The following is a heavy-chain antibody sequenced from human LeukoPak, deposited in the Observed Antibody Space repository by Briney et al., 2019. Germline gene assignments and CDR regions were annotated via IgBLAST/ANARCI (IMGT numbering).Heavy chain of an antibody. J-gene: IGHJ4*02. D-gene: IGHD3-22*01. CDR1: GVTLSNYG. V-gene: IGHV3-23*01. Sequence: GGSLRLSCAVSGVTLSNYGMSWVRQAPGKGLEWVAGISGSGGSTNYADSVKGRFTISRDSPKNTLYLQMNSLRAEDTAVYFCAKRGVVIRVILVGFHKEANYFDSWGQGALVTVSS. CDR2: ISGSGGST. CDR3: AKRGVVIRVILVGFHKEANYFDS.